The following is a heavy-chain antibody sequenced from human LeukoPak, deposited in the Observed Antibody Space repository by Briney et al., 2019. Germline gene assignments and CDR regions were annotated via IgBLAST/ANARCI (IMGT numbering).Heavy chain of an antibody. CDR3: ARDRIAAAGSLDAFDI. CDR1: GGSISSYY. Sequence: SETLSLTCTVSGGSISSYYWSWIRQPAGKGLEWIGRIYTSGSTNYNPSLKSRVTISVDTSKNQFSLKLSSVTAADTAVYYCARDRIAAAGSLDAFDIWGQGTMVTVSS. D-gene: IGHD6-13*01. J-gene: IGHJ3*02. CDR2: IYTSGST. V-gene: IGHV4-4*07.